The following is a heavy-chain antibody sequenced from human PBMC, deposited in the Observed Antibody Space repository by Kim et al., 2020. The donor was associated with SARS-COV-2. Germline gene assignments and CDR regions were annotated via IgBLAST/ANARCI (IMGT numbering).Heavy chain of an antibody. Sequence: GGSSTYYADPVKGRFTISRDNSKNTLYLQMNSLRAEDTAVYYCAKHSSENWGQGTMVTVSS. CDR2: GGSST. V-gene: IGHV3-23*03. J-gene: IGHJ3*01. CDR3: AKHSSEN.